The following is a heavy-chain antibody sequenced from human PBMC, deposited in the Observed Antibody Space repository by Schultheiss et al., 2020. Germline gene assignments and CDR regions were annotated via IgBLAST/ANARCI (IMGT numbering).Heavy chain of an antibody. CDR1: GYTFTSYA. CDR3: AREPSGNNRYFDD. J-gene: IGHJ4*02. Sequence: ASVKVSCKASGYTFTSYAMHWVRQAPGQGLEWMGWINPNSGGTNYAQKLQGRVTMTRNTSISTAYMELSSLRSEDTAMYYCAREPSGNNRYFDDWGQGTLVTVSS. D-gene: IGHD2-15*01. CDR2: INPNSGGT. V-gene: IGHV1-8*02.